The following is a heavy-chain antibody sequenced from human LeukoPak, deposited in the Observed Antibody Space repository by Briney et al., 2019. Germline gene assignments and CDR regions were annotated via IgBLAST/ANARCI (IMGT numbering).Heavy chain of an antibody. CDR1: GYSISSGYY. CDR2: IYPSGST. D-gene: IGHD3-22*01. CDR3: ARETNGYYDH. J-gene: IGHJ4*02. Sequence: SETLSLTCAVSGYSISSGYYWGWIRQPPGKGLEWIGRIYPSGSTNYNPSLKSRVTISVDTSKNQFSLKLSSVTAADTAVYFCARETNGYYDHWGQGTLVTVSS. V-gene: IGHV4-38-2*02.